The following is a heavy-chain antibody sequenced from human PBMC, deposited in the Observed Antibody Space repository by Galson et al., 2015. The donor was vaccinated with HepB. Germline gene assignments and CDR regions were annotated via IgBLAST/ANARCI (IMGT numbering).Heavy chain of an antibody. CDR1: GFIFSSYW. V-gene: IGHV3-74*01. J-gene: IGHJ4*02. Sequence: SLRLSCAASGFIFSSYWMHWVRQAPGKGLVWVSRINSDGSSTSYADSVKGRFTISRDDAKNTLYLQMNSLRAEDTAVYYCVLEVDFWSGYSHWGQGTLVTVSS. CDR2: INSDGSST. CDR3: VLEVDFWSGYSH. D-gene: IGHD3-3*01.